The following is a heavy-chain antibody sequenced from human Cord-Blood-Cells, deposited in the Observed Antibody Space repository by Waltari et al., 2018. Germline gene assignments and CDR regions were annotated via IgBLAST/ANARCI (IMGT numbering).Heavy chain of an antibody. CDR3: ARRGSSSWYGWFDP. CDR1: GGTFSSYA. D-gene: IGHD6-13*01. V-gene: IGHV1-69*01. J-gene: IGHJ5*02. Sequence: QVQLVQSGAEVKKPGSSVKVSCQASGGTFSSYAISWVRQAPGQGLEWMGGIIPIFGTANYAQKFQGRVTITADESTSTAYMELSSLRSEDTAVYYCARRGSSSWYGWFDPWGQGTLVTVSS. CDR2: IIPIFGTA.